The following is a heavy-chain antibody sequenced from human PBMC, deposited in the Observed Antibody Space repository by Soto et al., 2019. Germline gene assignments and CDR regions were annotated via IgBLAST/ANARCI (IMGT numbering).Heavy chain of an antibody. J-gene: IGHJ4*02. CDR2: IYYSGST. Sequence: PSETLSLTCTVSGGSISSYYLSWIRQPPGKGLEWIGYIYYSGSTNYNPSLKSRVTISVDTSKNQFSLKLSSVTAADTAVYYCARADGDYDYWGQGTLVTVSS. D-gene: IGHD4-17*01. CDR1: GGSISSYY. V-gene: IGHV4-59*01. CDR3: ARADGDYDY.